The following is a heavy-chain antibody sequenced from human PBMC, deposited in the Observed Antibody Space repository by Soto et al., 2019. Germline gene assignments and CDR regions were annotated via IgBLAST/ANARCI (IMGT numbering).Heavy chain of an antibody. J-gene: IGHJ5*02. V-gene: IGHV1-46*01. Sequence: GASVKVSCKASGYTFTSYYMHWVRQAPGQGLEWMGIINPSGGSTSYAQKFQGRVTMTRDTSTSTVYMELSSLRSEDTAVYYCARARSITIFGALIIRKWGFGFDPWGQGTLVTVSS. D-gene: IGHD3-3*01. CDR2: INPSGGST. CDR1: GYTFTSYY. CDR3: ARARSITIFGALIIRKWGFGFDP.